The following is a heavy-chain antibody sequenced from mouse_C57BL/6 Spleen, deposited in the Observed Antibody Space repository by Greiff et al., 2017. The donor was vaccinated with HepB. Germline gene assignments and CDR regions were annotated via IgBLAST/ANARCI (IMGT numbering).Heavy chain of an antibody. D-gene: IGHD1-1*01. CDR1: GYTFTGYW. CDR3: AKGAITTVVAPYWYFDV. Sequence: VMLVESGAELMKPGASVKLSCKATGYTFTGYWIEWVKQRPGHGLEWIGEILPGSGSTNYNEKFKGKATFTADTSSNTAYMQLSSLTTEDSAIYYCAKGAITTVVAPYWYFDVWGTGTTVTVSS. CDR2: ILPGSGST. J-gene: IGHJ1*03. V-gene: IGHV1-9*01.